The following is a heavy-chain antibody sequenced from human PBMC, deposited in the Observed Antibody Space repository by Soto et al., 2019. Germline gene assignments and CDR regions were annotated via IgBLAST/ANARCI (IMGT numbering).Heavy chain of an antibody. D-gene: IGHD4-17*01. CDR3: AKRDYGDNYYYYYMDV. V-gene: IGHV3-23*01. J-gene: IGHJ6*03. CDR1: GFTFSSYA. Sequence: GGSLRLSCAASGFTFSSYAMSWVRQAPWKGLEWVSAISGSGGSTYYADSVKGRFTISRDNSKNTLYLQMNSLRAEDTAVYYCAKRDYGDNYYYYYMDVWGKGTTVTVSS. CDR2: ISGSGGST.